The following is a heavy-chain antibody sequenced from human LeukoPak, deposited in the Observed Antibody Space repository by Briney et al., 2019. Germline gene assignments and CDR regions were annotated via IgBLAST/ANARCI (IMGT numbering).Heavy chain of an antibody. CDR3: AREIRYGDYTGYDP. D-gene: IGHD4-17*01. V-gene: IGHV4-39*07. Sequence: SETLSLTCTVSGGSISSSSYYWGWIRQPPGKGLEWIGSIYYSGSTYYNPSLKSRVTISVDTSKNQFSLKLSSVTAADTAVYYCAREIRYGDYTGYDPWGQGTLVTVSS. CDR2: IYYSGST. CDR1: GGSISSSSYY. J-gene: IGHJ5*02.